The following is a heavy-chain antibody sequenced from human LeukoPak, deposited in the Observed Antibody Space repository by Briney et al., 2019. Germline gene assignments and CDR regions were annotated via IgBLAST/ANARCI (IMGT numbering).Heavy chain of an antibody. CDR2: ISGGGAST. V-gene: IGHV3-23*01. CDR3: AKGAGRSGSYRSDAFDI. D-gene: IGHD3-10*01. CDR1: GFTFSSYG. Sequence: GGSLRLSCAASGFTFSSYGMNWVRQAPGKGLERVSGISGGGASTDYADSVKGRFTISRDNSKNTLYLQTSSLGADDTAVYYCAKGAGRSGSYRSDAFDIWGQGTVVTVSS. J-gene: IGHJ3*02.